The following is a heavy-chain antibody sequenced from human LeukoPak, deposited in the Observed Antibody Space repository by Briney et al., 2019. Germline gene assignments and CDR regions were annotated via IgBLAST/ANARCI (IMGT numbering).Heavy chain of an antibody. J-gene: IGHJ6*02. CDR2: IDTDGSRT. Sequence: PGGSLRLSCAASGFTFNNYWMHWVRQVPGKGLVWVSRIDTDGSRTDYADSVKGRFTISRDNAKNTLYLQMNSLRDEDTAVYYCARGYRDVWGQGTTVTVSS. CDR1: GFTFNNYW. CDR3: ARGYRDV. D-gene: IGHD5-18*01. V-gene: IGHV3-74*01.